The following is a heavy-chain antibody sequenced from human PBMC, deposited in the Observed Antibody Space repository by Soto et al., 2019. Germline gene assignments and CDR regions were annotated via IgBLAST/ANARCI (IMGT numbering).Heavy chain of an antibody. D-gene: IGHD3-3*01. CDR3: ARDKGNATYYDFWSGYYTPHDAFHI. V-gene: IGHV1-2*04. Sequence: GASVKVSCKASGYTFTGYYMHWVRQAPGQGLEWMGWINPNSGGTNYAQKFQGWVTMTRDTSISTAYMELSRLRSDDTAVYYCARDKGNATYYDFWSGYYTPHDAFHIWCQGTMVTV. CDR1: GYTFTGYY. CDR2: INPNSGGT. J-gene: IGHJ3*02.